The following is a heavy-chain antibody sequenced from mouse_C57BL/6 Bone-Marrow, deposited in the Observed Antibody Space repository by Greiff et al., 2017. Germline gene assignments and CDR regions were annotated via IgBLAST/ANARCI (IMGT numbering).Heavy chain of an antibody. D-gene: IGHD3-1*01. Sequence: EVKLMESEGGLVQPGSSMKLSCTASGFTFSDYYMAWVRQVPEKGLEWVANINYDGSSTYYLDSLKSRFIISRDNAKNILYLQMSSLKSEDTATYYCARDREDYAMDYWGQGTLVTVSS. J-gene: IGHJ4*01. CDR2: INYDGSST. CDR3: ARDREDYAMDY. V-gene: IGHV5-16*01. CDR1: GFTFSDYY.